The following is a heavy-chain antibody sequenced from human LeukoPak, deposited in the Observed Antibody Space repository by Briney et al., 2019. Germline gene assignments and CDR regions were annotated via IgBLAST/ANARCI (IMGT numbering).Heavy chain of an antibody. V-gene: IGHV6-1*01. D-gene: IGHD2-15*01. CDR3: AREYCSGGNCYEFDH. CDR1: GDSVSSNSAT. CDR2: TYHRSKWYY. Sequence: SQNLSLNCAISGDSVSSNSATWDWIRQSPSRGLEWLGRTYHRSKWYYDYAVSVISRIKINPDTSKNQFSLQLNSATPEDTAVYYCAREYCSGGNCYEFDHWGQGTLVTVSS. J-gene: IGHJ4*02.